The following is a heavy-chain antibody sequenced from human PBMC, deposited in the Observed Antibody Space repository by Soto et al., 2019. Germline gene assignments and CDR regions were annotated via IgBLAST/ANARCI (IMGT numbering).Heavy chain of an antibody. CDR1: GVTFSSET. V-gene: IGHV1-69*01. CDR3: ATELGENPASPFDA. D-gene: IGHD3-16*01. J-gene: IGHJ4*02. Sequence: QVQLVQSGADVKKPGSSVKVSCQASGVTFSSETLGWVRQAPGQGLEWVGGIIPLFGTASYAQKLQGRVTMTANESTSTVYMELCSLRSDDTAVYFCATELGENPASPFDAWGQGTLVTVSS. CDR2: IIPLFGTA.